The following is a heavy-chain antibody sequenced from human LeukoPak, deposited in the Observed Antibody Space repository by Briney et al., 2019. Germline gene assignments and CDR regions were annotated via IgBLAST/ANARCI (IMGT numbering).Heavy chain of an antibody. Sequence: GSLRLSCAASGFTFSDYYMSWIRQAPGKGLEWIGSIYYSGSTYYNPSLKSRVTISVDTSKNQFSLKLSSVTAADTAVYYCARDRDGYNSDWGQGTLVTVSS. V-gene: IGHV4-38-2*02. J-gene: IGHJ4*02. D-gene: IGHD5-24*01. CDR3: ARDRDGYNSD. CDR2: IYYSGST. CDR1: GFTFSDYY.